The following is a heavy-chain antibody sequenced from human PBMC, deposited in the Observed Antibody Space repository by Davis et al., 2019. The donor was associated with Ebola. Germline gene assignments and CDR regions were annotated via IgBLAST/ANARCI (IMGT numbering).Heavy chain of an antibody. CDR3: ARGLDYYDSSSAFDM. CDR1: GGSISSYY. J-gene: IGHJ3*02. CDR2: IYYSGST. V-gene: IGHV4-59*01. Sequence: GSLRLSCTVSGGSISSYYWSWIRQPPEKGLEWIGYIYYSGSTNYNPSLKSRVTISVDTSKNQFSLRLNSVTAADTAVYYCARGLDYYDSSSAFDMWGQGTMVTVSS. D-gene: IGHD3-22*01.